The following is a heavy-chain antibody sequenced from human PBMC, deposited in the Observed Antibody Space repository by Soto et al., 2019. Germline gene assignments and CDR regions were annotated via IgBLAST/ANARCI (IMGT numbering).Heavy chain of an antibody. J-gene: IGHJ4*02. CDR2: IYYSGST. CDR1: GDSISSYY. D-gene: IGHD5-18*01. CDR3: ARTLYSYGPRFDY. V-gene: IGHV4-59*01. Sequence: SETLSLTCTVSGDSISSYYWSWIRQPPGKGLEWIGYIYYSGSTNYNPSLKSRVTISVDTSKNQFSLKLSSVTAADTAVYYCARTLYSYGPRFDYWGQGTLVTVS.